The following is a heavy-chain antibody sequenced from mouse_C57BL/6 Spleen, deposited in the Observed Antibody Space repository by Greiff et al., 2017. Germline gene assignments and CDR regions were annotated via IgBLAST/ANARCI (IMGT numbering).Heavy chain of an antibody. CDR1: GYTFTSYW. V-gene: IGHV1-53*01. D-gene: IGHD1-1*01. J-gene: IGHJ3*01. Sequence: VQLQQPGTELVKPGASVKLSCKASGYTFTSYWMHWVKQRPGQGLEWIGNIIPSNGGTNYNEKFKSKATLTVDKSSSTAYMQLSSLTSEDSAVYNCARSEFHYYGSSSFAYWGQGTLVTVSA. CDR2: IIPSNGGT. CDR3: ARSEFHYYGSSSFAY.